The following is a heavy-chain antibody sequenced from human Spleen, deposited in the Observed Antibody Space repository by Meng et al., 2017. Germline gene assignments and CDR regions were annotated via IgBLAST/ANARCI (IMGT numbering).Heavy chain of an antibody. CDR2: MSVSGST. D-gene: IGHD3-10*01. J-gene: IGHJ4*02. Sequence: SETLSFTCPVSGGPISRFHWNWIRQPAGKGLEWVGRMSVSGSTNQNPSLKGRATMSVDTSKNQFSLKLSSVTAADTAVYYCASDFGSGRQYYFDYWGQGMLVTVSS. CDR3: ASDFGSGRQYYFDY. V-gene: IGHV4-4*07. CDR1: GGPISRFH.